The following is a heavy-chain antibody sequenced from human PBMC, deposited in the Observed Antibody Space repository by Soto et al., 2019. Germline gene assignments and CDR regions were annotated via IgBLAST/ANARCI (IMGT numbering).Heavy chain of an antibody. D-gene: IGHD1-1*01. CDR3: AKDELVRGYYGMDV. CDR1: GFTFSSYA. CDR2: ISGSGGST. J-gene: IGHJ6*02. Sequence: GGCLRLSCAASGFTFSSYAMSWVRQAPGKGLEWVSAISGSGGSTYYADSVKGRFTISRDNSKNTLYLQMNSLRAEDTAVYYCAKDELVRGYYGMDVWGQGTTVTVSS. V-gene: IGHV3-23*01.